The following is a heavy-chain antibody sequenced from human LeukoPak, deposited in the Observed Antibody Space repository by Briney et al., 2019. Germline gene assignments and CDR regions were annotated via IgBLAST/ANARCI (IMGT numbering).Heavy chain of an antibody. V-gene: IGHV3-23*01. J-gene: IGHJ4*02. CDR2: NNGGGGNT. CDR3: ASGLELDY. D-gene: IGHD6-25*01. Sequence: GGSLRLSCAASGFMFNSYVMSWVRQAPGKGLEWVSANNGGGGNTYYADSVKGRFTISRDNSKNMVYLQMNSLRAEDTAVYYCASGLELDYWGQGTLVTVSS. CDR1: GFMFNSYV.